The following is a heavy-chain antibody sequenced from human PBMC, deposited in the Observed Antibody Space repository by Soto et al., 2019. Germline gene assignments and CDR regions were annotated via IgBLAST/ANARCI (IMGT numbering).Heavy chain of an antibody. D-gene: IGHD6-13*01. CDR1: GFTFSSYA. J-gene: IGHJ6*02. Sequence: GGSLRLSCAASGFTFSSYAMHWVRQAPGKGLEWVAVISYDGSNEYYADSVKGRFTISRDNSKNTLYLQMNSLRAEDTAVYYCARWGAAAARGSYGMDVWGQGTTVTVSS. CDR2: ISYDGSNE. V-gene: IGHV3-30-3*01. CDR3: ARWGAAAARGSYGMDV.